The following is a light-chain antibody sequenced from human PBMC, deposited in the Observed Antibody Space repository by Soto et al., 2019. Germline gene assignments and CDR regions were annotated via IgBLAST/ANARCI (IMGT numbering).Light chain of an antibody. CDR3: QQYNSYPALT. Sequence: DIQMTQSPSTLSASVGDRVTITCRASQSISSWLAWYQQKPVKAPKLLIYKASSLESGVPSRFSCSGSGTEFTLTISSLQPDDFATYYCQQYNSYPALTFGGGTKVEIK. CDR1: QSISSW. J-gene: IGKJ4*01. CDR2: KAS. V-gene: IGKV1-5*03.